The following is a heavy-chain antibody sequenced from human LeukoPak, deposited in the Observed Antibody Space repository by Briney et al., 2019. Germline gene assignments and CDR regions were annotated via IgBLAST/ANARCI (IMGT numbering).Heavy chain of an antibody. Sequence: SPSETLSLTCTVSGGSISNYYWSWIRQPAGKGLEWIGRIYSTGRTNYKSSLRSRVTMSVDTSKKQFSLNLSSVTAADTAVYYCARGGYYGSGNDFRFDPWGQGTLVTVSS. CDR1: GGSISNYY. CDR2: IYSTGRT. V-gene: IGHV4-4*07. J-gene: IGHJ5*02. CDR3: ARGGYYGSGNDFRFDP. D-gene: IGHD3-10*01.